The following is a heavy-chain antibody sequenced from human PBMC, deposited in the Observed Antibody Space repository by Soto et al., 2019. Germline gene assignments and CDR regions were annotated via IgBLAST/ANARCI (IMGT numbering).Heavy chain of an antibody. J-gene: IGHJ6*04. V-gene: IGHV3-23*01. CDR3: AERGFYRPI. CDR2: IDDSGGNI. CDR1: GFMFSNFD. D-gene: IGHD1-26*01. Sequence: EVHLLESGGGLVQPGGSLRLSCAASGFMFSNFDMSWVRQPPGKGLECVSAIDDSGGNIYYADSVKGRFTISRDNSKNTLSLQMNSLRVEDTAVYYCAERGFYRPIWGKGTTVTVSS.